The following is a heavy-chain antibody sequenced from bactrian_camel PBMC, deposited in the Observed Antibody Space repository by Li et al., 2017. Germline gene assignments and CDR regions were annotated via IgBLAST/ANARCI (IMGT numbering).Heavy chain of an antibody. J-gene: IGHJ4*01. CDR3: VAGLTWDLL. Sequence: VQLVESGGDLVQPGGSLRLSCAYSGWTFSRYWMYWVRQAPGKGLEWVSYIQIDGSSTSYADSVKGRFTVSRDNSANTLSLRIHSLAVEDTAVYYCVAGLTWDLLWGQGTQVTVS. CDR2: IQIDGSST. V-gene: IGHV3S1*01. D-gene: IGHD1*01. CDR1: GWTFSRYW.